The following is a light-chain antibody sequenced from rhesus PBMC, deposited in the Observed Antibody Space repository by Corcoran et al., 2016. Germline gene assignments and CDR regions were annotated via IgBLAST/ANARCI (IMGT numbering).Light chain of an antibody. Sequence: DIHMTQSPSSLSASVGDTVTITCRASQGISNKLAWYQQKPGKVPKLLIYYAATLQSGVPSRFSGSGGGTDCILTISSLQPEDFATYYWQHGYGTPYSFGRGTKVEIK. J-gene: IGKJ2*01. CDR1: QGISNK. CDR3: QHGYGTPYS. V-gene: IGKV1S15*01. CDR2: YAA.